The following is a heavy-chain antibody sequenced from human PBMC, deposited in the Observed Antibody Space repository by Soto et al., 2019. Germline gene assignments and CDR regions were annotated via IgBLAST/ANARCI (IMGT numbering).Heavy chain of an antibody. Sequence: SETLSLTCAVYGGSFSGYYWSWIRQPPGKGLEWIGEINHSGSTNYNPSLKSRVTISVDTSKNQFSLKLSSVTAADTAVYYCARVPTDRLIVGAQTPIYYFDYWGQGTLVTVSS. CDR2: INHSGST. CDR1: GGSFSGYY. CDR3: ARVPTDRLIVGAQTPIYYFDY. D-gene: IGHD1-26*01. V-gene: IGHV4-34*01. J-gene: IGHJ4*02.